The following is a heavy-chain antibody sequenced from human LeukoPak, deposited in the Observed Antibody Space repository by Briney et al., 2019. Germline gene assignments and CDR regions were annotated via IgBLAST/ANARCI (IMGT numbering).Heavy chain of an antibody. V-gene: IGHV1-2*02. Sequence: ASVKVSCKASGYTFTGYYMHWVRQAPGQGLEWMRWINPNSGGTNYAQKFQGRVTMTRDTSISTAYMELSRLRSDDTAVYYCARDYDILTGSYGMDVWGQGTTVTVSS. CDR2: INPNSGGT. CDR3: ARDYDILTGSYGMDV. CDR1: GYTFTGYY. J-gene: IGHJ6*02. D-gene: IGHD3-9*01.